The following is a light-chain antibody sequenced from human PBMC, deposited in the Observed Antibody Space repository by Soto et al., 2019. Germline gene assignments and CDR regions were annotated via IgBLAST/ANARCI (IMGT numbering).Light chain of an antibody. Sequence: DFVMTQSPLSLPVTPGEPASISCRSSQSLLHSNGYNYLDWFLQKPGQSPQLLIYLGSNRASGVPDRFSGSGSGTNFTLKISRVEAEDVGSYYCMQALQMPLTFGQGTRLEIK. CDR1: QSLLHSNGYNY. CDR2: LGS. J-gene: IGKJ5*01. CDR3: MQALQMPLT. V-gene: IGKV2-28*01.